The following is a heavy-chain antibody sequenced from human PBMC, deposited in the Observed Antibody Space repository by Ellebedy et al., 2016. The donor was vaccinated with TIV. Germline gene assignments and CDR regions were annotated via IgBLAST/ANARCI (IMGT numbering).Heavy chain of an antibody. D-gene: IGHD3-16*02. V-gene: IGHV4-31*03. CDR3: ARAITFGGVIGYFDY. CDR1: GGSISSGGYY. Sequence: SETLSLXXTVSGGSISSGGYYWSWIRQHPGKGLEWIGYIYYSGSTYYNPSLKSRVTISVDTSKNQFSLKLSSVTAADTAVYYCARAITFGGVIGYFDYWGQGTLVTVSS. J-gene: IGHJ4*02. CDR2: IYYSGST.